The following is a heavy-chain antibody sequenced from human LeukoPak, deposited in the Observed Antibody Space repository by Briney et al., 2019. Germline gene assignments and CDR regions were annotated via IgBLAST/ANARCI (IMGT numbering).Heavy chain of an antibody. J-gene: IGHJ4*02. CDR3: ARVKIQLLIDY. CDR2: IYYSGST. D-gene: IGHD5-18*01. CDR1: GFTFSSYS. Sequence: GSLRLSCAASGFTFSSYSMNWARQPPGKGLEWIGSIYYSGSTYYNPSLKSRVTISVDTSKNQFSLKLSSVTAADTAVYYCARVKIQLLIDYWGQGTLVTVSS. V-gene: IGHV4-39*07.